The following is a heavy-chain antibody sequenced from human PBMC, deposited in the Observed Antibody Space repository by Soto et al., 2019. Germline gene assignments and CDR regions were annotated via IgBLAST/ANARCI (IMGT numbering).Heavy chain of an antibody. CDR1: GASFGTYA. V-gene: IGHV4-30-2*01. Sequence: ASETQSLTCIVSGASFGTYAWSWIRQPPGKGLEWIGYIYHSGSTYYNPSLKSRVTISVDRSKNQFSLKLSSVTAADTAVYYCARVPGPWGQGTLVTVSS. J-gene: IGHJ5*02. D-gene: IGHD7-27*01. CDR3: ARVPGP. CDR2: IYHSGST.